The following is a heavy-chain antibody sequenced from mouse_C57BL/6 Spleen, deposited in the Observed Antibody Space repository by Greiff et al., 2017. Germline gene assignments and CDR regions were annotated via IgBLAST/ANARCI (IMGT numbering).Heavy chain of an antibody. CDR2: ISSGSSTI. Sequence: EVQLQESGGGLVKPGGSLKLSCAASGFTFSDYGMHWVRQAPEKGLEWVAYISSGSSTIYYADTVKGRFTISRDNAKNTLFLQMTRLRSEDTAMYYCARNGNSYAMDYRGQGPSVTVSS. D-gene: IGHD2-1*01. CDR3: ARNGNSYAMDY. CDR1: GFTFSDYG. J-gene: IGHJ4*01. V-gene: IGHV5-17*01.